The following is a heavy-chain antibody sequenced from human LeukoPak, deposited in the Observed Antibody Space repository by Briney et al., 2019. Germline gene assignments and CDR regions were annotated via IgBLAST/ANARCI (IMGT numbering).Heavy chain of an antibody. J-gene: IGHJ4*02. CDR1: GFTFSSYA. Sequence: PGGSLRLSCAASGFTFSSYAMSWVRQTPGKGLEWVANIQQDGSHKYYVDSVRGRFTISRDNAKNSLYLQMNSLRAEDSAVYYCARGGVGSGWAEDYWGQGTLVTVSS. V-gene: IGHV3-7*01. CDR2: IQQDGSHK. D-gene: IGHD6-19*01. CDR3: ARGGVGSGWAEDY.